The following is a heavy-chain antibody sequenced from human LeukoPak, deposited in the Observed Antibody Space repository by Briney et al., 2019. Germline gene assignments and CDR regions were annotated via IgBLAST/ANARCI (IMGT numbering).Heavy chain of an antibody. CDR2: INPNSGGT. J-gene: IGHJ5*02. CDR3: ASGRAPSDYYDSSGSPPPVSWFDP. Sequence: ASVKVSCKASGYTFTGYYMHWVRQAPGQGLEWMGWINPNSGGTNYAQKFQGRVTMTRDTSISTAYMELSRLRSDDTAVYYCASGRAPSDYYDSSGSPPPVSWFDPWGQGTLVTVSS. CDR1: GYTFTGYY. V-gene: IGHV1-2*02. D-gene: IGHD3-22*01.